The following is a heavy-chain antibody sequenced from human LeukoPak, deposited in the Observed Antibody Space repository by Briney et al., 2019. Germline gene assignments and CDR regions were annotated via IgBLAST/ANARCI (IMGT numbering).Heavy chain of an antibody. V-gene: IGHV3-23*01. CDR3: AKGLSYSKYYDFWSGSGTFDY. D-gene: IGHD3-3*01. CDR1: GFTFSSYA. J-gene: IGHJ4*02. CDR2: ISGRGGST. Sequence: GGSLRLSCTASGFTFSSYAMSWVRQAPGKGLEWVSAISGRGGSTYYADSVKGRFTISRDNSKNTLYLQMNSLRAEDTAVYYCAKGLSYSKYYDFWSGSGTFDYWGQGTLVTVPS.